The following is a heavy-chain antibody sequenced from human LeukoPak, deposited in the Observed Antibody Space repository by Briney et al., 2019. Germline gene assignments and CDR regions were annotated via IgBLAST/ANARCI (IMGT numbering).Heavy chain of an antibody. J-gene: IGHJ6*03. V-gene: IGHV4-38-2*02. CDR2: IYYSGST. D-gene: IGHD2-2*01. CDR1: GYSISSGYY. Sequence: SETLSLTCTVSGYSISSGYYWGWIRQPPGKGLEWIGYIYYSGSTNYNPSLKSRVTISVDTSKNQFSLKLSSVTAADTAVYYCARDQEAYCSSTSCYEYYYYMDVWGKGTTVTISS. CDR3: ARDQEAYCSSTSCYEYYYYMDV.